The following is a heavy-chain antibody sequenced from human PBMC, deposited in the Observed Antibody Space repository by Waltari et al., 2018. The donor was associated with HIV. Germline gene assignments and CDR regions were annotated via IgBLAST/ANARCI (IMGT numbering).Heavy chain of an antibody. Sequence: VQVVQSGAEVKKPGSSVKVSCQASGDTLSNYAVSWVRQAPGQGLEWMGGRMPATVIAMHTEKFRDRVRINADKATNSAYMELGGLRSDDTALYFCALGRIDDIRSGRENLGGFDPWGPGTLVSVSS. V-gene: IGHV1-69*04. D-gene: IGHD3-3*01. CDR2: RMPATVIA. J-gene: IGHJ5*02. CDR1: GDTLSNYA. CDR3: ALGRIDDIRSGRENLGGFDP.